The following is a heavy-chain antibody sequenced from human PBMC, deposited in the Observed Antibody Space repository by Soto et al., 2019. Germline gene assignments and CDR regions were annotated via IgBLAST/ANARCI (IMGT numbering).Heavy chain of an antibody. J-gene: IGHJ4*02. V-gene: IGHV4-59*08. CDR3: ARHFSVDYFDY. CDR2: IYYSGST. Sequence: TSETLSLTCTVSGGSISSYYWSWIRQPPGKGLEWIGSIYYSGSTNYNPSLKSRVTISVDTSKNQFSLRLSSVTAADTAVYYCARHFSVDYFDYSGQEPLVTVSS. CDR1: GGSISSYY.